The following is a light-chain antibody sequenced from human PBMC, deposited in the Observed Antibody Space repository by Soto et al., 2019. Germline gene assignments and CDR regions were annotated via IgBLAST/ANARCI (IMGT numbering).Light chain of an antibody. J-gene: IGKJ1*01. CDR3: QQSYMDPIT. CDR2: DAS. V-gene: IGKV1-39*01. CDR1: QSISSY. Sequence: DIQMTQSPSSLSASVGDRVTITCRASQSISSYLNWYQQKPGKAPNLLIYDASRLQSGVPSRFSGSGGGTDFTLSISSVQPEDFATYFCQQSYMDPITFGQGTKVDIK.